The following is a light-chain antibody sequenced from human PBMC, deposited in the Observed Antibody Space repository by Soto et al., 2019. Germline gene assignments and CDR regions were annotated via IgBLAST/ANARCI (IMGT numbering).Light chain of an antibody. CDR2: KAS. V-gene: IGKV1-5*03. Sequence: DIQMTQSPSTLSASVGDRVTITCRASQSISYWLAWYQQKPGKAPNLLIYKASSLESGVPSRFSGSGSGTEFTLTISSLQPDDFDTYYCQQYNNYWTFGQGTRVEI. CDR1: QSISYW. J-gene: IGKJ1*01. CDR3: QQYNNYWT.